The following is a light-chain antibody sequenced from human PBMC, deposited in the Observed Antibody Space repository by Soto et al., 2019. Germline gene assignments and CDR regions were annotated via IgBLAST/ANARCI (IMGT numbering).Light chain of an antibody. CDR1: QSVSSN. J-gene: IGKJ2*01. CDR2: GAS. Sequence: EIVMTQAPVTLSVSPGERATLSCRASQSVSSNLAWYQQKPGQAPMLLIYGASTRATGIPARLSGSGSGTEFTLTISSLQSEDFAVYYCQQHDKWPFTFGQGTKLDIK. V-gene: IGKV3-15*01. CDR3: QQHDKWPFT.